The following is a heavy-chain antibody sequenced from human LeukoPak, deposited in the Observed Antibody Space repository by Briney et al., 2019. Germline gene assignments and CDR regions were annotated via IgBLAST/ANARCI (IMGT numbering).Heavy chain of an antibody. J-gene: IGHJ4*02. D-gene: IGHD3-22*01. V-gene: IGHV1-18*01. CDR1: GYTFTSYG. Sequence: GASVKVSCKASGYTFTSYGISWVRQAPGQGLEWMGWISAYNGNTNYAQKLQGRVTMTTDTSTSTAYMELRSLRSDDTAVYYCAGYYYDSSGYYDSDYWGQGTLVTVSS. CDR3: AGYYYDSSGYYDSDY. CDR2: ISAYNGNT.